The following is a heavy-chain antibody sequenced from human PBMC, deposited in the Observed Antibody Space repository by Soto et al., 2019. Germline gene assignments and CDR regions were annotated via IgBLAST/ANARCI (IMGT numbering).Heavy chain of an antibody. Sequence: EVQLVESGGGLVKPGGSLRLSCAASGFTFSSYSMNWVRQAPGKGLEWVSSISSSSSYIYYADSVKGRFTISRDNAKNSLYLQMNSLRAEDTAVYYCARGVQWLTYGMDVWGQGTTVTVSS. CDR1: GFTFSSYS. CDR2: ISSSSSYI. V-gene: IGHV3-21*01. CDR3: ARGVQWLTYGMDV. D-gene: IGHD3-22*01. J-gene: IGHJ6*02.